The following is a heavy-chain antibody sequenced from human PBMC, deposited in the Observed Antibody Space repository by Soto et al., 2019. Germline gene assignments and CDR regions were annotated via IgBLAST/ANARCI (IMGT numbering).Heavy chain of an antibody. J-gene: IGHJ4*02. CDR3: ARDLGSGYDPGDY. Sequence: QVQLVQSGAAVKKPGSSVKVSCKASGDTFSGYSISWVRQAPGQGLEWMGGIIPLFGTTNYAQRFQDRVTITADISTSTAYMELSSLKSEDTAIYYCARDLGSGYDPGDYWGQGTLVIVSS. CDR1: GDTFSGYS. D-gene: IGHD5-12*01. CDR2: IIPLFGTT. V-gene: IGHV1-69*14.